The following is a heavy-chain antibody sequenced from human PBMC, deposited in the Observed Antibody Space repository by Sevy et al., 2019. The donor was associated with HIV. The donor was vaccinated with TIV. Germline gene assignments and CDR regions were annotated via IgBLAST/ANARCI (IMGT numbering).Heavy chain of an antibody. CDR2: ISNSGTNT. CDR1: GFTFTNYG. Sequence: GGSLRLSCAASGFTFTNYGMHWVRQAPGKGLEWVAGISNSGTNTYYADSVRGRFSVSRDNSKNTVNLQLNSLRAEDTAIYYCAKDWSLLSDGYGEFDYWGQGTLVTVSS. CDR3: AKDWSLLSDGYGEFDY. J-gene: IGHJ4*02. V-gene: IGHV3-23*01. D-gene: IGHD6-19*01.